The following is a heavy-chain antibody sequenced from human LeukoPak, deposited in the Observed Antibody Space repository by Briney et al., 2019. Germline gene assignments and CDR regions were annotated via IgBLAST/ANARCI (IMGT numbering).Heavy chain of an antibody. D-gene: IGHD3-10*01. CDR1: GYTFTSYG. J-gene: IGHJ4*02. CDR3: ARGFTMDC. Sequence: ASVKVSCKASGYTFTSYGISWVRQAPGQGLEWMGWITPYDGKTNYPQKFQGRVTLTTDTSTSTAYMELRSLISDDTAVYYCARGFTMDCWGQGTLVTVSS. V-gene: IGHV1-18*01. CDR2: ITPYDGKT.